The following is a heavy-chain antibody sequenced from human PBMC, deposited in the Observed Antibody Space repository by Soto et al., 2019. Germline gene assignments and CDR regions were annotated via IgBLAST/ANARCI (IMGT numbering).Heavy chain of an antibody. CDR2: INHSGST. CDR3: VACDYGDYPRY. V-gene: IGHV4-34*01. J-gene: IGHJ4*02. D-gene: IGHD4-17*01. CDR1: GGSFSGYY. Sequence: QVQLQQWGAGLLKPSETLSLTCAVYGGSFSGYYWSWIRQPPGKGLEWIGEINHSGSTNYTPSLKSRLTISVDTSKNQFSLKLSSVTAADTALYYCVACDYGDYPRYWGQGTLVTVSA.